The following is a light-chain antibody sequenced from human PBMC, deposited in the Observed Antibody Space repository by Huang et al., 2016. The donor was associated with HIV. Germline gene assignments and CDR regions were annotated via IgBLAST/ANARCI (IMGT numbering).Light chain of an antibody. CDR3: QQYNNWPGT. Sequence: ATLSCRASQSVSSNLAWYQQKPGQAPRLLIYGASTRATGIPARFRGSGSGTEFTLTISSLQSEDFAVYYCQQYNNWPGTFGPGTKVDIK. CDR2: GAS. CDR1: QSVSSN. V-gene: IGKV3-15*01. J-gene: IGKJ3*01.